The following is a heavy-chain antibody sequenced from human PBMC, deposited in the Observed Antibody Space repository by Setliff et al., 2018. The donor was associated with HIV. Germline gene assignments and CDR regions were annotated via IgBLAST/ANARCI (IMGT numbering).Heavy chain of an antibody. CDR1: GDFISSGNFH. D-gene: IGHD6-13*01. CDR3: ARHAAAAPFRY. V-gene: IGHV4-61*02. Sequence: SETLSLTCTVSGDFISSGNFHWNWIRQPAGKGPEWIGLIYTRGSVSYNPSLKSRVTISADTSKNQFSLKLSSVTAADTAVYFCARHAAAAPFRYWGQGTLVTVS. J-gene: IGHJ4*02. CDR2: IYTRGSV.